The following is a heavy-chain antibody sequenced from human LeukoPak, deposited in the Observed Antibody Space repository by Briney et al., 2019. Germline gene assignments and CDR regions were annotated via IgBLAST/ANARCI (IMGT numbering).Heavy chain of an antibody. CDR1: GGSISSYY. V-gene: IGHV4-59*01. Sequence: SETLSLTCTVSGGSISSYYWSWIRQPPGKGLEWIGCIYYSGSTNYNPSLKSRVTISVDTSKNQFSLKLSSVTAADTAVYYCARGLLYSSSSSDYWGQGTLVTVSS. J-gene: IGHJ4*02. CDR2: IYYSGST. CDR3: ARGLLYSSSSSDY. D-gene: IGHD6-6*01.